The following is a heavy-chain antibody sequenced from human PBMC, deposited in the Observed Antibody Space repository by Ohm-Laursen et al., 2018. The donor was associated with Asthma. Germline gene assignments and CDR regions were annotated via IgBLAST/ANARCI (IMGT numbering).Heavy chain of an antibody. Sequence: SVKVSCKASGYTFTSYYMHWVRQAPGQGLEWMGRINPNGGGTNYAQKFQGRVTMTRDTSISTAYMELSRLRSDDTAVYYCAREVGATESFDYWGQGTLVTVSS. CDR1: GYTFTSYY. D-gene: IGHD1-26*01. V-gene: IGHV1-2*06. CDR2: INPNGGGT. J-gene: IGHJ4*02. CDR3: AREVGATESFDY.